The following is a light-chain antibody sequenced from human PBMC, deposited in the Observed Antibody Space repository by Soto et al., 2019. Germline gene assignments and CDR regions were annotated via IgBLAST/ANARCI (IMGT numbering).Light chain of an antibody. V-gene: IGKV3-15*01. CDR2: YAS. Sequence: EVVMTQSPATLSLSPGERVTLSCRASQTVHSNLAWYQQRPGQAPSLLISYASTRATGIPARFSGSGSGTEFTLTISSLQSEDAGVYYCHHYSNWPPTFGPGTKVEIK. CDR3: HHYSNWPPT. CDR1: QTVHSN. J-gene: IGKJ3*01.